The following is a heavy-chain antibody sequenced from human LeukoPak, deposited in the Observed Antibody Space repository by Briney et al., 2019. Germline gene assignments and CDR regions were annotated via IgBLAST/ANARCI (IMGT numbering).Heavy chain of an antibody. V-gene: IGHV3-7*02. Sequence: PGRSLRLSCEASGFTFHDHAMHWVRQAPGKGLEWVANIKQDGSEKYYVDSVKGRFTISRDNAKNSLYLQMNSLRAEDTAVYYCARSHYYYYYYMDVWGKGTTVTVSS. CDR1: GFTFHDHA. CDR2: IKQDGSEK. CDR3: ARSHYYYYYYMDV. J-gene: IGHJ6*03.